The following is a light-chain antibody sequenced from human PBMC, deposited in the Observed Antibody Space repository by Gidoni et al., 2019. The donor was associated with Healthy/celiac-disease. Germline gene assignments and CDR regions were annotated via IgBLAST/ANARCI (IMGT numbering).Light chain of an antibody. Sequence: QPVLTQPRTASGTPGQRVTIPCSGSSPNIGSNSVNWYQQLPGTAPKLLLYSNNQRPSWVPARFSGSTSGTSASLAISGLLSEDEADYYCAAWDDRLNGYVVFGGGTKLTVL. V-gene: IGLV1-44*01. CDR2: SNN. CDR3: AAWDDRLNGYVV. CDR1: SPNIGSNS. J-gene: IGLJ2*01.